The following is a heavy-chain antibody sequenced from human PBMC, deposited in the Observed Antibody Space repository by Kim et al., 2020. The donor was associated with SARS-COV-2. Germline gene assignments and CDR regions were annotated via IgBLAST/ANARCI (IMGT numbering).Heavy chain of an antibody. D-gene: IGHD6-19*01. J-gene: IGHJ4*02. V-gene: IGHV3-21*01. Sequence: ADSVKGRFTISRDNAKNSLYLQMNSLRAEDTAVYYCARDIHSSGKDFDYWGQGTLVTVSS. CDR3: ARDIHSSGKDFDY.